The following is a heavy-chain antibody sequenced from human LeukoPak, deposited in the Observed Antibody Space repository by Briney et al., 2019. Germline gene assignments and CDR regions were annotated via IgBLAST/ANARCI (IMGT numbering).Heavy chain of an antibody. Sequence: GGSLRLSCAASGFTFSSYWMHWVRQVPGKGLVWVSRINNDGSTTRYADSVKGRFTISRDNAKNTVYLQMNSLRAEDTAVYYCARGGYQLLWYWGQGTLVTVSS. CDR1: GFTFSSYW. CDR2: INNDGSTT. D-gene: IGHD2-2*01. J-gene: IGHJ4*02. V-gene: IGHV3-74*01. CDR3: ARGGYQLLWY.